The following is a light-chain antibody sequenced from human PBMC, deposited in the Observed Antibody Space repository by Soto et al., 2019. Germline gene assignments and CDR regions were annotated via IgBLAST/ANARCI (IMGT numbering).Light chain of an antibody. CDR1: SSDVGDYNY. Sequence: QSVLTQPASVSGSPGQSITISCTGTSSDVGDYNYVSWYQQPPGKAPKLMIYDVTNRPSGVPARFSGSKSGNTASLTISGLQAEDEADYYCSSYTSTSRYVFGAGTKSPS. J-gene: IGLJ1*01. CDR3: SSYTSTSRYV. CDR2: DVT. V-gene: IGLV2-14*01.